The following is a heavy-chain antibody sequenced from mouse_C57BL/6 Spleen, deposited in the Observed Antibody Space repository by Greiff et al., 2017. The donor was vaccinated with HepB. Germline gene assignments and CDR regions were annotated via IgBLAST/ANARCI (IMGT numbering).Heavy chain of an antibody. CDR3: ARWYDGYLDY. CDR2: INPNNGGT. CDR1: GYTFTDYY. Sequence: EVQLQQSGPELVKPGASVKISCKASGYTFTDYYMNWVKQSHGKSLEWIGDINPNNGGTSYNQKFKGKATLTVDKSSSTAYMELRSLTSEDSAVYYCARWYDGYLDYWGQGTTRTVSS. V-gene: IGHV1-26*01. J-gene: IGHJ2*01. D-gene: IGHD2-3*01.